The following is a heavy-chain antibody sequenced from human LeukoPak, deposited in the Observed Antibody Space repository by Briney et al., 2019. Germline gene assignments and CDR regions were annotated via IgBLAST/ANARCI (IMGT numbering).Heavy chain of an antibody. CDR1: GGSFSGYY. CDR2: INHSGST. D-gene: IGHD3-22*01. CDR3: ARGQVAETRYYYYSSGYNNYYFDY. J-gene: IGHJ4*02. Sequence: SETLSLTCAVYGGSFSGYYWSWIRQPPGKGLEWIGEINHSGSTNYNPYLKSRVTISVDTSKNQFSLKLSAVTAADTAVYYCARGQVAETRYYYYSSGYNNYYFDYWGQGTLVSVSS. V-gene: IGHV4-34*01.